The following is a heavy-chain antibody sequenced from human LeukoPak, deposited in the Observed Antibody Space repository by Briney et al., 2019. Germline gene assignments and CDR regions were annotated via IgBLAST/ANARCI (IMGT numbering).Heavy chain of an antibody. CDR3: ARDLNSGSYPAGDY. V-gene: IGHV1-18*01. Sequence: ASVKVSCKASGYTFTSYGISWVRQAPGQGLEWMGWISAYYGNTNYALKLRGRVTMTTDTSTNTAYMELRSLRSDDTAVYYCARDLNSGSYPAGDYWGQGTLVTVSS. J-gene: IGHJ4*02. D-gene: IGHD1-26*01. CDR2: ISAYYGNT. CDR1: GYTFTSYG.